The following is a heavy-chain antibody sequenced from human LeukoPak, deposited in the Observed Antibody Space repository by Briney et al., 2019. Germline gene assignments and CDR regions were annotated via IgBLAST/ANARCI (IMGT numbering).Heavy chain of an antibody. V-gene: IGHV4-59*01. CDR3: ARTGSSGSFSDY. J-gene: IGHJ4*02. D-gene: IGHD3-10*01. CDR2: IHYTGGT. Sequence: PSETLSLTCTVSGGSISSYYWSWIRQPPGKGLEWIGFIHYTGGTLYNPSLKSRVTLSVDVSKSQFSLSLTSATTADTAVYYCARTGSSGSFSDYWGQGTLVTVSS. CDR1: GGSISSYY.